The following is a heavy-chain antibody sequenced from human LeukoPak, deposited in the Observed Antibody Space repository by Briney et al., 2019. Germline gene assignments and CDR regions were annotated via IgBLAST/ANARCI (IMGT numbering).Heavy chain of an antibody. D-gene: IGHD5-24*01. CDR2: ISAYNGNT. Sequence: ASVKVSCKASGYTFTSYGISWVRQAPGQGLEWMGWISAYNGNTNYAQKLQGRVTMTTDTSTSTAYMELRSLRSDDTAVYYCATTEDGYNFLVYWGQGTLVTVSS. CDR3: ATTEDGYNFLVY. J-gene: IGHJ4*02. CDR1: GYTFTSYG. V-gene: IGHV1-18*01.